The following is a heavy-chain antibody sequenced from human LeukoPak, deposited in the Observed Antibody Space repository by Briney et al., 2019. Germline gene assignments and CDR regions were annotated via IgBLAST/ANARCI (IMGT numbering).Heavy chain of an antibody. CDR2: IYYSGST. V-gene: IGHV4-59*12. CDR3: ARGGVYSSGWYYYYGMDV. D-gene: IGHD6-19*01. Sequence: SGTLSLTCTVSGGSLSSYYWSWIRRPPGKGLEWIGYIYYSGSTYYNPSLKSRVTISVDTSKNQFSLKLSSVTAAETAVYYCARGGVYSSGWYYYYGMDVWGQGTTVTVSS. CDR1: GGSLSSYY. J-gene: IGHJ6*02.